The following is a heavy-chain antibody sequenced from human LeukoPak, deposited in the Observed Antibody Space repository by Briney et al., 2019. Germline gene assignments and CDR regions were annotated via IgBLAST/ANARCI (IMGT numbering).Heavy chain of an antibody. D-gene: IGHD3-22*01. CDR3: ARDFHRRLYDSSGYYLY. CDR2: IYSGGST. J-gene: IGHJ4*02. V-gene: IGHV3-53*01. CDR1: GFTVSSNY. Sequence: GGSLRLSCAASGFTVSSNYMSWVRQAPGKGMEWVSVIYSGGSTYYADSVKGRFTISRDNAKNSLYLQMNSLRAEDTAVYYCARDFHRRLYDSSGYYLYWGQGTLVTVSS.